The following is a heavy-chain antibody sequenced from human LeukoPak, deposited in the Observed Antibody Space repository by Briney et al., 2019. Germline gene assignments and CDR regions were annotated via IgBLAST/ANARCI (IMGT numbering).Heavy chain of an antibody. CDR2: ISSDGDST. V-gene: IGHV3-64D*09. CDR1: GFTFSTYA. D-gene: IGHD3-10*01. J-gene: IGHJ5*02. CDR3: VRSSASSGPNCFDP. Sequence: GGSLRLSCSASGFTFSTYAMHWVRQAPGKGLEYVSAISSDGDSTNKADSVKGRFTISRDNSKNTLYLQMSSLRTEDTAVYYCVRSSASSGPNCFDPWGHGTLVTVSS.